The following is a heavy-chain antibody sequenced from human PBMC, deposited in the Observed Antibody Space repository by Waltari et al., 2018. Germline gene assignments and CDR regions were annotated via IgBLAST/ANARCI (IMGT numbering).Heavy chain of an antibody. CDR1: GFTFSSYS. CDR3: ARGETYYYDSSGYSPDAFDI. V-gene: IGHV3-21*01. CDR2: ISSSSSYI. Sequence: EVQLVESGGGLVKPGGSLRLSCAASGFTFSSYSMNWVRQAPGKGLEWVSSISSSSSYIYYADSVKVRFTISRDNAKNSLYLQRNSLRAEDTAVYYCARGETYYYDSSGYSPDAFDIWGQGTMVTVSS. D-gene: IGHD3-22*01. J-gene: IGHJ3*02.